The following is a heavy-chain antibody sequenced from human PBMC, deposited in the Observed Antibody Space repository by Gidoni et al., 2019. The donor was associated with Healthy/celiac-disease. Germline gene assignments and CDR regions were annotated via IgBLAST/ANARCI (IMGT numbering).Heavy chain of an antibody. V-gene: IGHV4-59*08. Sequence: QVQLQESGPGLVKPSETLSLTCTVSGGSISSYYWSWIRQPPGKGLEWIGYIYYSGSTNYNPSLKSRVTISVDTSKNQFSLKLSSVTAADTAVYYCARRADGYNHNWFDPWGQGTLVTVSS. CDR3: ARRADGYNHNWFDP. D-gene: IGHD5-12*01. CDR2: IYYSGST. J-gene: IGHJ5*02. CDR1: GGSISSYY.